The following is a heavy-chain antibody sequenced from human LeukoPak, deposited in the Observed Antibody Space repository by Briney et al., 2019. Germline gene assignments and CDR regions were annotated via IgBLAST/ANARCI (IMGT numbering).Heavy chain of an antibody. CDR2: IYYSGST. CDR1: GGSISSSSYY. Sequence: PSETLSPTCTVSGGSISSSSYYWGWIRQPPGKGLEWIGSIYYSGSTYYNPSLKSRVTISVDTSKDQFSLKLSSVTAADTAVYYCARPAVRGARGYMDVWGKGTTVTISS. D-gene: IGHD3-10*01. V-gene: IGHV4-39*07. CDR3: ARPAVRGARGYMDV. J-gene: IGHJ6*03.